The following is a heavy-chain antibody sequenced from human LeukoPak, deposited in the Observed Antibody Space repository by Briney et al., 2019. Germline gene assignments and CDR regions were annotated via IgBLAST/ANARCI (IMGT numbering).Heavy chain of an antibody. D-gene: IGHD3-22*01. Sequence: GGSLRLSCAASGFTFSSYSMNWVRQAPGKGLEWVSSISSSSSYIYYADSVKGRFTISIDNAKNSLYLQMNSLKTEDTAVYYCTTMIVVVDLHYWGQGTLVTVSS. CDR3: TTMIVVVDLHY. CDR2: ISSSSSYI. V-gene: IGHV3-21*03. CDR1: GFTFSSYS. J-gene: IGHJ4*02.